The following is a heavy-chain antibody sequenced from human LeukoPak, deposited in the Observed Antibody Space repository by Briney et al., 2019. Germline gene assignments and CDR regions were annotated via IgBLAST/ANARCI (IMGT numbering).Heavy chain of an antibody. D-gene: IGHD3-10*01. V-gene: IGHV1-69*05. Sequence: SVKVSCKASGGTFSSYAISWVRQAPGQGLEWMGGIIPIFGTANYAQKFQGRVTITTDESTSTAYMELSSLRSEDTAVYYCAREPYYGSGSSAFDIWGQGTMVTVSS. CDR3: AREPYYGSGSSAFDI. CDR1: GGTFSSYA. J-gene: IGHJ3*02. CDR2: IIPIFGTA.